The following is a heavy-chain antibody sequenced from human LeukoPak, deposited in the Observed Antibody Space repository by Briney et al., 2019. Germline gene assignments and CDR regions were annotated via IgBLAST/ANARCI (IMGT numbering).Heavy chain of an antibody. CDR2: TYYRSKWRN. J-gene: IGHJ4*02. Sequence: SQTHSLTCAISGDSVSSKSAGGNWIRQSPSRGLEWLGRTYYRSKWRNDYAVSVKSRININAETSKNQFSLQLNSVTPEDTAVYYCARDINSAWYVIDYWGQGTLVTDSS. V-gene: IGHV6-1*01. D-gene: IGHD6-19*01. CDR3: ARDINSAWYVIDY. CDR1: GDSVSSKSAG.